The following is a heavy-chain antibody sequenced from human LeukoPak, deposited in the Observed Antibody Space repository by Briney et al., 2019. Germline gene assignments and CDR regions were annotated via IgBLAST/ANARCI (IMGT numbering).Heavy chain of an antibody. Sequence: PSETLSLTCAVSGGSISSSNWWSWVRQPPGKGLGWIGEIYHSGSTNYNPSLKSRVTISVDKSKNQFSLKLSSVTAADTAVYYCARDQGDSSLGYYYDSSGYSWGQGTLVTVSS. CDR1: GGSISSSNW. V-gene: IGHV4-4*02. CDR2: IYHSGST. CDR3: ARDQGDSSLGYYYDSSGYS. D-gene: IGHD3-22*01. J-gene: IGHJ5*02.